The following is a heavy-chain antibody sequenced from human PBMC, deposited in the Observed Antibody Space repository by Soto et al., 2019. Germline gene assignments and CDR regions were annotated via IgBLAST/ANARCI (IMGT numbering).Heavy chain of an antibody. CDR3: ARHGDTAMAYYYYGMDV. J-gene: IGHJ6*02. CDR1: GYSFTSYW. V-gene: IGHV5-51*01. Sequence: GESLKISCKGSGYSFTSYWIGWVRQMPGKGLEWMGIIYPGDSDTRYSPSFQGQVTISAAESISTAYLQWSSLKASDTAMYYCARHGDTAMAYYYYGMDVWGQGTTVTVSS. D-gene: IGHD5-18*01. CDR2: IYPGDSDT.